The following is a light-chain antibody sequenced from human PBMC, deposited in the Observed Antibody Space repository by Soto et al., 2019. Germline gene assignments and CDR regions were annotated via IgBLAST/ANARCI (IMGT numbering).Light chain of an antibody. CDR2: GVT. V-gene: IGLV2-14*01. Sequence: QSALTQPASVSGSPGQSITISCTGTSSDVGGYNYVSWYQQHPGIAPKLLIYGVTNRPSGVSTRFSGSKSGNTASLTISGLQPEDEADNLCSSYTSASTLLYLFGTGTKVTVL. J-gene: IGLJ1*01. CDR1: SSDVGGYNY. CDR3: SSYTSASTLLYL.